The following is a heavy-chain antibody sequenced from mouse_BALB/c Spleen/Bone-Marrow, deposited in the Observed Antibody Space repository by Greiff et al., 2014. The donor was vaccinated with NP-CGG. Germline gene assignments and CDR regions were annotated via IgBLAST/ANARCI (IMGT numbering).Heavy chain of an antibody. V-gene: IGHV2-3*01. J-gene: IGHJ2*01. CDR1: GFSLTSYG. Sequence: VKVEESGPGLVAPSQSLSITCTVSGFSLTSYGVSWVRQPPGKGLEWLGVIWGDGSTNYHSALISRLSISKDNSKSQIFLKLNNLQTDDTASCYWPKANWAPFDYWGQGTTLTVSS. CDR3: PKANWAPFDY. D-gene: IGHD4-1*01. CDR2: IWGDGST.